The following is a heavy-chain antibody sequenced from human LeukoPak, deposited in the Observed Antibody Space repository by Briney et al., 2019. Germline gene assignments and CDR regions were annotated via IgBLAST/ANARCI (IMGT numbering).Heavy chain of an antibody. CDR1: GGSISSSSYY. CDR2: IYYSGST. CDR3: ARLMGSGSYPEIDYYYYYMDV. D-gene: IGHD1-26*01. J-gene: IGHJ6*03. V-gene: IGHV4-39*01. Sequence: SQTLSLTCTVSGGSISSSSYYWGWIRQPPGKGLEWIGSIYYSGSTYYNPSLKSRVTISVDTSKNQFSLKLSSVTAADTAVYYCARLMGSGSYPEIDYYYYYMDVWGKGTTVTVSS.